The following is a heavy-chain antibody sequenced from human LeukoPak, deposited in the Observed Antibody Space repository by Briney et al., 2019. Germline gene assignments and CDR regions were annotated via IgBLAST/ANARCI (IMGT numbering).Heavy chain of an antibody. CDR1: GGTFSSYA. CDR2: IIPIFGTA. CDR3: ARTRSSSSSWYGQFDY. D-gene: IGHD6-13*01. Sequence: SVKVSCKASGGTFSSYAISWVRQAPGQGLEWMGGIIPIFGTANYAQKFQGRVAITADKSTSTAYMELSSLRSEDTAVYYCARTRSSSSSWYGQFDYWGQGTLVTVSS. V-gene: IGHV1-69*06. J-gene: IGHJ4*02.